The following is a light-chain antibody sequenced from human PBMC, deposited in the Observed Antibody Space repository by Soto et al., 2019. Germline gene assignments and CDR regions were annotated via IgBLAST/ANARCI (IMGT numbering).Light chain of an antibody. CDR1: QSLVHSDGIAY. J-gene: IGKJ5*01. Sequence: DVVMTQSPLSLPVTLGQPASVSCRSNQSLVHSDGIAYFSWFQQRPGRSPRRLIYKVSNRDSGVPARFSGSGSGTDFALKISRVEAEDVVLYCCMHATHRPISLAEGTRLEIK. CDR3: MHATHRPIS. V-gene: IGKV2-30*02. CDR2: KVS.